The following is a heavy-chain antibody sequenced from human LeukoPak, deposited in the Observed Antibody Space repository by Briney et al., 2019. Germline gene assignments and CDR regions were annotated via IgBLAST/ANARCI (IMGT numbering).Heavy chain of an antibody. CDR2: ISRRDDYT. CDR1: GFAFSSYA. D-gene: IGHD3-10*01. J-gene: IGHJ4*01. Sequence: PGGSLRLSCAASGFAFSSYAMSWVRQPPGKGLEWVSVISRRDDYTYYADSVKGRFTISRDNSKNTLYLQMNTLRAEDTAVYYCSNDYRSGSFHDFWGQEPWSPSPQ. CDR3: SNDYRSGSFHDF. V-gene: IGHV3-23*01.